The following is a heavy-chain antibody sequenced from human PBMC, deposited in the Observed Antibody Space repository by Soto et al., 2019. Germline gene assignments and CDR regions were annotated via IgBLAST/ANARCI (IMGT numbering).Heavy chain of an antibody. D-gene: IGHD6-13*01. CDR1: GWTFSSYA. J-gene: IGHJ4*02. CDR2: IIPIFGTA. CDR3: ARHTGYSSSWPDY. Sequence: SVKVSCKASGWTFSSYAISWVRQAPGQGLEWMGGIIPIFGTANYAQKFQGRVTITADESTSTAYMELSSLRSEDTAVYYCARHTGYSSSWPDYWGQGTLVTVSS. V-gene: IGHV1-69*13.